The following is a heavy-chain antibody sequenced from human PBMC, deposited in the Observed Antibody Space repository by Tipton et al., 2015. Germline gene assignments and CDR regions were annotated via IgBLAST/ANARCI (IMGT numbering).Heavy chain of an antibody. Sequence: SLRLSCAASGLIFETVWMNWVRQAPGKGLEWVGRIKSKPEGGTREYSAPVKGRFNISRDDSQKTLYLEMNSLRTEDTALYYCATATSGSDYWNWFDSWGQGTLVTVSP. CDR1: GLIFETVW. CDR3: ATATSGSDYWNWFDS. J-gene: IGHJ5*01. D-gene: IGHD5-12*01. V-gene: IGHV3-15*07. CDR2: IKSKPEGGTR.